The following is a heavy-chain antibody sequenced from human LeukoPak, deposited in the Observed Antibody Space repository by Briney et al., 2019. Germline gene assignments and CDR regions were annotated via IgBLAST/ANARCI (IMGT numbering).Heavy chain of an antibody. CDR2: INHSGST. Sequence: SETLSLTCAVYGGSFSGYYWSWIRQPPGKGLEWIGEINHSGSTNYNPSLKSRVTISVDTSKNQFSLKLSSVTAADTAVYYCARETGYGGNPLGNDYWGQGTPVTVSS. CDR3: ARETGYGGNPLGNDY. J-gene: IGHJ4*02. CDR1: GGSFSGYY. V-gene: IGHV4-34*01. D-gene: IGHD4-23*01.